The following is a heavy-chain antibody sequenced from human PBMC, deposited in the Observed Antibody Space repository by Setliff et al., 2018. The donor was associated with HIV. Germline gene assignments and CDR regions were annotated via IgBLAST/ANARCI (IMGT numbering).Heavy chain of an antibody. Sequence: GESLKISCKGSGYSFTSYWISWVRQMPGKGLEWMGRIDPSDSYTNYRPSFQGHVTISADKSISPAYLQWSSLKASDTAMYYCARHVRPGYCSSTSCPTHNWFDPWGQGTLVTVSS. CDR2: IDPSDSYT. V-gene: IGHV5-10-1*01. J-gene: IGHJ5*02. D-gene: IGHD2-2*03. CDR3: ARHVRPGYCSSTSCPTHNWFDP. CDR1: GYSFTSYW.